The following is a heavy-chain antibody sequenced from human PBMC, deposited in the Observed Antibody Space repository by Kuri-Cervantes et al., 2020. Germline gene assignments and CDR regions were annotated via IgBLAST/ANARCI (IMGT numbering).Heavy chain of an antibody. D-gene: IGHD2-2*01. CDR2: IIPFFGPP. CDR3: ARDTCPNTSCFRKGWFDP. V-gene: IGHV1-69*05. Sequence: SVKVSCKASGGIFSSYAITWVRQAPGQGLEWMGGIIPFFGPPNYAQRFQGRVTITTDESTSTAYMELSSLRSEDTAVYYCARDTCPNTSCFRKGWFDPWGQGTLVTVSS. CDR1: GGIFSSYA. J-gene: IGHJ5*02.